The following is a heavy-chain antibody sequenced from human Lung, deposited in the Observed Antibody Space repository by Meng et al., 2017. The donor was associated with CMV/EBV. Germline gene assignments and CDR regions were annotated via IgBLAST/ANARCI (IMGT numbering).Heavy chain of an antibody. V-gene: IGHV2-5*01. CDR2: IFWNGDK. Sequence: VSLGLSGVGVGWIRPPPRKALGWLGIIFWNGDKRYSSSLKNRLTIDKGTSKNQVVLTMTSMDPLDAATYYCAHSQRDQSRNFESFDSWGPGTLVTVSS. CDR3: AHSQRDQSRNFESFDS. D-gene: IGHD3-9*01. J-gene: IGHJ4*02. CDR1: VSLGLSGVG.